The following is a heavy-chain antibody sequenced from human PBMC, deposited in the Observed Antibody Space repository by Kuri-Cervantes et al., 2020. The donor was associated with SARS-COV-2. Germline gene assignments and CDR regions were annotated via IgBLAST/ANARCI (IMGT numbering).Heavy chain of an antibody. CDR3: ARVGNLDTAMVTYDP. Sequence: ASVKVSCKASGYTFTSYYMHWVRQAPGQGLEWMGIINPSGGSTSYAQKFQGRVTMTRDTSTSTVYMELSSLRSEDTAVYYCARVGNLDTAMVTYDPWGQGTLVNVSS. J-gene: IGHJ5*02. D-gene: IGHD5-18*01. CDR2: INPSGGST. CDR1: GYTFTSYY. V-gene: IGHV1-46*01.